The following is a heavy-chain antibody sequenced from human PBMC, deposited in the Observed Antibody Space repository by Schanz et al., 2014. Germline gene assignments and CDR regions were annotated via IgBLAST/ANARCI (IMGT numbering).Heavy chain of an antibody. CDR1: GFTFSSHC. CDR3: AKGRFGELSAIDI. Sequence: EVQLVQSGGGLVQPGGSLRLSCAASGFTFSSHCMHWVRQDPGKGLVWVARINSVGSNTDYADSVTGRFTISRDNAKNTLYLHMNGLRAEDTAVYCYAKGRFGELSAIDIWGQGTMVTVSS. J-gene: IGHJ3*02. V-gene: IGHV3-74*01. D-gene: IGHD3-10*01. CDR2: INSVGSNT.